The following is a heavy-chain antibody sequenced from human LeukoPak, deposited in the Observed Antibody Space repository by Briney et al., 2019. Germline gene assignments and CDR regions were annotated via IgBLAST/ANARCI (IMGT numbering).Heavy chain of an antibody. V-gene: IGHV4-34*01. D-gene: IGHD3-22*01. CDR1: GESFSGYY. J-gene: IGHJ4*02. CDR2: INHSGST. Sequence: SETLSLTCAVYGESFSGYYWSWIRQPPGKGLEWIGEINHSGSTNYNPSLKSRVTISVDTSKSQFSLKLNSMTAADTAVYYCARGAQTYYDKAPVDYWGQGTLVTVSS. CDR3: ARGAQTYYDKAPVDY.